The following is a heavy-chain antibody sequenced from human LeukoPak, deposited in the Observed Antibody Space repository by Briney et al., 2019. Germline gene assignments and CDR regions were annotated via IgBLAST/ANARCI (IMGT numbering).Heavy chain of an antibody. CDR3: ATYSSSSLGY. J-gene: IGHJ4*02. CDR1: GGSISSYY. D-gene: IGHD6-13*01. Sequence: SETLSLTCTVSGGSISSYYWSWIRQPPGKGLEWIGYIYYSGSTNYNPSLKSRVTISVDTSKNQFSLKLSSVTAADTAVYYCATYSSSSLGYWGQGTLVTVSS. CDR2: IYYSGST. V-gene: IGHV4-59*08.